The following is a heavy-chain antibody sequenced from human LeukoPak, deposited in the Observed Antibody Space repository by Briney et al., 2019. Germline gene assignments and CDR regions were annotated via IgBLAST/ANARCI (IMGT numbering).Heavy chain of an antibody. Sequence: GASVKVSCKASGYTFTSYAMNWVRQAPGQGLEWMGWMNPNSGNTGYAQKFQGRVTITRNTSISTAYMELSSLRSEDTAVYYCARGGSGWYYYYYYMDVWGKGTTVTVSS. CDR1: GYTFTSYA. D-gene: IGHD6-19*01. CDR2: MNPNSGNT. V-gene: IGHV1-8*03. CDR3: ARGGSGWYYYYYYMDV. J-gene: IGHJ6*03.